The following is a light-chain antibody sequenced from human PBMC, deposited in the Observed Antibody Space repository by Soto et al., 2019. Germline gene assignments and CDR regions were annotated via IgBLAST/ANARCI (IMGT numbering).Light chain of an antibody. CDR3: QQRTDRPLWT. CDR2: DAS. J-gene: IGKJ1*01. CDR1: QSIGLA. V-gene: IGKV3-11*01. Sequence: EIVLTQSPATLSLSPGERATLSCRASQSIGLAIAWYQHKPGQAPRLLIFDASQRATGIPARFRGSGSGTDSTLSISSLEPEDFAVYYCQQRTDRPLWTFGQGTKVESK.